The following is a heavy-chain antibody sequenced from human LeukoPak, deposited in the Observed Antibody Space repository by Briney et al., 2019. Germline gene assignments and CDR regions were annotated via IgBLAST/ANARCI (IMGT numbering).Heavy chain of an antibody. D-gene: IGHD3-10*01. J-gene: IGHJ5*02. CDR3: ARLKTGLWFGGPTEFDP. CDR1: GGSISSYY. V-gene: IGHV4-59*08. CDR2: IHYSGST. Sequence: SETLSLTCTVSGGSISSYYWSWFRRPPGKGLERIVYIHYSGSTNYNPSIRSRVTISVDKSRNEFSLRLNSVTAADTAVYYCARLKTGLWFGGPTEFDPWGQGTLVTVSS.